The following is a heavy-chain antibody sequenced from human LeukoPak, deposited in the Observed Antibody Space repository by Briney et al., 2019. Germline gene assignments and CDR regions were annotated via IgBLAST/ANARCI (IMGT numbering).Heavy chain of an antibody. J-gene: IGHJ6*02. CDR2: ISGSGGST. D-gene: IGHD3-10*01. CDR3: AKDRGAYEGAYYYGMDV. CDR1: GFTFSSYA. Sequence: GGSLRLSCAASGFTFSSYAMSWVRQAPGKGLEWVSAISGSGGSTYYADSVKGRFTISRDNSRNTLYLQMNSLRAEDTAVYYCAKDRGAYEGAYYYGMDVWGQGTTVTVSS. V-gene: IGHV3-23*01.